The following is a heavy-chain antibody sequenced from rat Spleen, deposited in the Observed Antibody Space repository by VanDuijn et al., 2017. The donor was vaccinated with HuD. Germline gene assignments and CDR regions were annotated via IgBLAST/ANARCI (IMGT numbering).Heavy chain of an antibody. Sequence: QVQLKESGPGLVQPSQTLSLTCTVSGFSLISYAVNWVRQPPGKGLEWIAAISSGGSTYYNSALKSRLSINRDTSKSQVFLKMNSLQTEDTAMYFCARLGGLRNWFAYWGQGTLVTVSS. CDR1: GFSLISYA. J-gene: IGHJ3*01. V-gene: IGHV2-6*01. D-gene: IGHD4-3*01. CDR2: ISSGGST. CDR3: ARLGGLRNWFAY.